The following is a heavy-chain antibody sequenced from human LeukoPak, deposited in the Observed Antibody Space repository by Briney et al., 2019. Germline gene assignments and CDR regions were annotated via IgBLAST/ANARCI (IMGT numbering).Heavy chain of an antibody. CDR1: GYSISSGYY. CDR2: IYHSGST. J-gene: IGHJ4*02. D-gene: IGHD1-14*01. V-gene: IGHV4-38-2*02. CDR3: ARANQLRIFDY. Sequence: SETLSLTCTVSGYSISSGYYWGWIRQPPGKGLEWIGSIYHSGSTYYNPSLKSRVTISVDTSKNQFSLKLSSVTAADTAVYYCARANQLRIFDYWGQGTLVTVSS.